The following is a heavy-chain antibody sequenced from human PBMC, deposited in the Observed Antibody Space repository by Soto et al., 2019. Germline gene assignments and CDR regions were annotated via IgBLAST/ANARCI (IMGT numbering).Heavy chain of an antibody. CDR3: ATEPIYYNDGSGYYPLGN. D-gene: IGHD3-22*01. CDR2: ISAHNGDT. V-gene: IGHV1-18*04. CDR1: GYRFATYG. J-gene: IGHJ4*02. Sequence: XSVKVSCKASGYRFATYGFSWVRRAPGQGLECVGWISAHNGDTHYSQKFQCRVTLTTDTSTNTGYMELRSLTSDDTAVYFCATEPIYYNDGSGYYPLGNWGQGTLVTVS.